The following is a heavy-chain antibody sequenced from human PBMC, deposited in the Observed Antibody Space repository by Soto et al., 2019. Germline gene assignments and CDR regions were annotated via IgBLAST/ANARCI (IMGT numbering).Heavy chain of an antibody. CDR3: ARRTYYYDSSGYSLDY. D-gene: IGHD3-22*01. CDR1: GGTFSVYY. V-gene: IGHV4-34*01. J-gene: IGHJ4*02. Sequence: SETLSLTCAVYGGTFSVYYCSWIRQPPGKGLEWIGEINHSGSTNYNPSLKSRVTISVDTSKNQFSLKLSSVTAADTAVYYCARRTYYYDSSGYSLDYWGQGTLVTVSS. CDR2: INHSGST.